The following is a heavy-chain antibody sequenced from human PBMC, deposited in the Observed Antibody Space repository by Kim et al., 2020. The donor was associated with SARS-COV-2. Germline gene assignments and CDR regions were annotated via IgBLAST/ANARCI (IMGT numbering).Heavy chain of an antibody. Sequence: SETLSLTCTVSGGSISSYYWSWIRQPPGKGLEWIGYMYYTGSTNYNPSLKSRVTISVDTSKSQFSLKLSSVTAADTAVYYCARHKDLVLLNAFDIWGQGTMVNVSS. CDR2: MYYTGST. J-gene: IGHJ3*02. CDR3: ARHKDLVLLNAFDI. D-gene: IGHD3-10*01. V-gene: IGHV4-59*08. CDR1: GGSISSYY.